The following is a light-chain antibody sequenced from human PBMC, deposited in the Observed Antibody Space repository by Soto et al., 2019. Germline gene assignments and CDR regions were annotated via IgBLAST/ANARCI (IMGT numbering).Light chain of an antibody. CDR2: AAS. CDR1: QSISSY. Sequence: DIQMTQSPSSLSASVGDRVTITCRASQSISSYLNWYQQKPGKAPKLLIYAASSLQSGVPSRFSGSGSGTDFTLTISSLQPEDFVNYYCQQSYSTPLTFGGGTKVEIK. V-gene: IGKV1-39*01. J-gene: IGKJ4*01. CDR3: QQSYSTPLT.